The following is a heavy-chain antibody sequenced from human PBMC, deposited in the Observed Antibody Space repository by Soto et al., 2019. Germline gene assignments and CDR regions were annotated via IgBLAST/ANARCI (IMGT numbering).Heavy chain of an antibody. D-gene: IGHD6-6*01. J-gene: IGHJ6*02. V-gene: IGHV3-73*01. CDR3: TRLGEYSSSWYYGMDV. Sequence: PGGSLRLSCAASGFTFSGSAMHWVRQASGKGLEWVGRIRSKANSYATAYAASVKGRFTISRDDSKNTAYLQMNSLKTEDTAVHYCTRLGEYSSSWYYGMDVWGQGTTVTVSS. CDR2: IRSKANSYAT. CDR1: GFTFSGSA.